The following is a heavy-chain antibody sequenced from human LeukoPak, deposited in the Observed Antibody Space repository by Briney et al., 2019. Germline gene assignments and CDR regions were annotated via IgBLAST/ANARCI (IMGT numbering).Heavy chain of an antibody. V-gene: IGHV1-18*01. CDR3: ARTYHDSSGYYGSYFNDY. CDR2: ISAYNGNT. CDR1: RYTFTSYG. J-gene: IGHJ4*02. D-gene: IGHD3-22*01. Sequence: ASVKVSCKASRYTFTSYGISWVRQAPGQGLEWMGWISAYNGNTNYALKLQGRVTMTTDASTSTASMELRSLRSDDTAVYYCARTYHDSSGYYGSYFNDYWGQGTLVTVSS.